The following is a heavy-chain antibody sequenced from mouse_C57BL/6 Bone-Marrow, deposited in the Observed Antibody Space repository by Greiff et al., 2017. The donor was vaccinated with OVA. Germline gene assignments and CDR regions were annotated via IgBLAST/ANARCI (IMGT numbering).Heavy chain of an antibody. CDR3: ARWGYDYYFDY. CDR1: GSPFPANG. J-gene: IGHJ2*01. Sequence: QVQLQQSGAELARPGASVNLSCTASGSPFPANGISWVKQRTGKGLEWIGEINPRSGNTYYKEKFKGKATLTADKSSTTAYMELRSLTSKDAAVYFCARWGYDYYFDYWGQGTTLTVSS. V-gene: IGHV1-81*01. D-gene: IGHD2-4*01. CDR2: INPRSGNT.